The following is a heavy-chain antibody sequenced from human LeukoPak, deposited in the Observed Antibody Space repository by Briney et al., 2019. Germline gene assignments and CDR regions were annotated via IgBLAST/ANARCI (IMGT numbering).Heavy chain of an antibody. J-gene: IGHJ3*02. CDR1: GYTFTGYY. Sequence: ASVKVSCKASGYTFTGYYMHWVRQAPGQGLEWMGWINNDNGDTKYSQEFQGRVTMTRDTSISTAYMELSRLRSDDTAVYYCARAPYYYGSGIDAFDIWGQGTMVTVSS. D-gene: IGHD3-10*01. CDR3: ARAPYYYGSGIDAFDI. CDR2: INNDNGDT. V-gene: IGHV1-2*02.